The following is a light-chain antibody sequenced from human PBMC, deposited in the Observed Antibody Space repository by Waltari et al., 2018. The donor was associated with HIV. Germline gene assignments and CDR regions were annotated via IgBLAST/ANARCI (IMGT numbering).Light chain of an antibody. Sequence: QSALTQPASVSGSPGQSITISCTGTTSDIGEYNYVSWFQHHPAKAPKLILFEVSNRPSGVSDRFSGSMSGNTASLTISGLRAEDEGHYYCASFTGDNTVMFGGGTEVTVL. V-gene: IGLV2-14*01. CDR1: TSDIGEYNY. CDR3: ASFTGDNTVM. CDR2: EVS. J-gene: IGLJ3*02.